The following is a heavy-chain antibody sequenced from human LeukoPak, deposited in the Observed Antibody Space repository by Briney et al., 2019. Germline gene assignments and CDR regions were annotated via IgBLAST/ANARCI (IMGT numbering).Heavy chain of an antibody. CDR2: IYYSGST. CDR3: ARGYDSSDFGDAFDI. D-gene: IGHD3-22*01. V-gene: IGHV4-59*01. CDR1: GGSISSYY. Sequence: SETLSLTCTVSGGSISSYYWSWIRQPPGKGLEWIGYIYYSGSTNYNPSLKSRVTISVDTSKNQFSLKLSSVTAADTAVYYCARGYDSSDFGDAFDIWGQGTMVTVSS. J-gene: IGHJ3*02.